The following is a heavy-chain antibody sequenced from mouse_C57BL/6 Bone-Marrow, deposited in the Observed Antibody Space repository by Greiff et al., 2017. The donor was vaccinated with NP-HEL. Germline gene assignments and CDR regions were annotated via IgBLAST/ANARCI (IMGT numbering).Heavy chain of an antibody. Sequence: VQLKESGPELVKPGASVKISCKASGYSFTGYYMNWVKQSPEKSLEWIGEINPSTGGTTYNQKFKAKATLTVDKSSSTAYMQLKSLTSEDSAVYYCARRWLPHFDYWGQGTTLTVSS. CDR2: INPSTGGT. D-gene: IGHD2-3*01. J-gene: IGHJ2*01. CDR1: GYSFTGYY. CDR3: ARRWLPHFDY. V-gene: IGHV1-42*01.